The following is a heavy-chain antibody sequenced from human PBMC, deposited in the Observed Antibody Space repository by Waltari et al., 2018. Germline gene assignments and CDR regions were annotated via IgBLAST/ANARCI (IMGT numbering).Heavy chain of an antibody. Sequence: QLQLQESGPGLVKPSETLSLTCTVSGGSISSSSYYWGWIRQPPGKGLEWIGSNYYSGSTYYTPSLKRRLTISVDTSKNQFSLKLSSVTAADTAVYYCVTPPYYYDSSGYYQAFDIWGQGTMVTVSS. V-gene: IGHV4-39*07. J-gene: IGHJ3*02. CDR3: VTPPYYYDSSGYYQAFDI. CDR1: GGSISSSSYY. D-gene: IGHD3-22*01. CDR2: NYYSGST.